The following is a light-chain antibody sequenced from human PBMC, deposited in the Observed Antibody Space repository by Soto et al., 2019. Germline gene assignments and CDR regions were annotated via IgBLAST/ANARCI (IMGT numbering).Light chain of an antibody. CDR2: GAS. CDR3: QQYASSPT. J-gene: IGKJ4*01. CDR1: QSVASSY. V-gene: IGKV3-20*01. Sequence: EVVLTQSPGTLSLSPGARATLSCRASQSVASSYLAWYQQKPGQAPRLLISGASSRAAGIPDRFSGSGSGTDFTLTISRLEPEDFAVYYCQQYASSPTFGGGTKVEIK.